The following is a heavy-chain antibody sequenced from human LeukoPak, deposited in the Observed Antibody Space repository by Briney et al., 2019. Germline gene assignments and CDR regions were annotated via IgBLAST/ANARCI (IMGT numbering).Heavy chain of an antibody. Sequence: SETLSLTCTVSGGSISSYYWSWIRQPPGKGLEWIGYIYYSGSTNYNPSLKSRVTISVDTSKNQFSLKLSSVTAADTAVYYCARDYDLGSVGMDVWGQGTTVTVSS. J-gene: IGHJ6*02. D-gene: IGHD3-3*01. CDR3: ARDYDLGSVGMDV. CDR2: IYYSGST. V-gene: IGHV4-59*01. CDR1: GGSISSYY.